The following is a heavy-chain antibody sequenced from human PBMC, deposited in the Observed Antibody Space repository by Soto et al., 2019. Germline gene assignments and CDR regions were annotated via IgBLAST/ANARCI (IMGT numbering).Heavy chain of an antibody. CDR3: SKEERRGYSYGGPLHS. CDR2: ISGSSANT. Sequence: EVQLLESGGGLVQPGESLRLSCVVSGFTFSSHAMSWVRQAPGKGLEWVSGISGSSANTYYADSVKGRFTISRDNSKNTLYLQMTSLRAEDTAVYYCSKEERRGYSYGGPLHSWGQGTLVTVSS. V-gene: IGHV3-23*01. CDR1: GFTFSSHA. D-gene: IGHD5-18*01. J-gene: IGHJ5*02.